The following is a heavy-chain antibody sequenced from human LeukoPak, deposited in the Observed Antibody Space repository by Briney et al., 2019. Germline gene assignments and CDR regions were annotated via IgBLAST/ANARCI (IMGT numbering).Heavy chain of an antibody. V-gene: IGHV1-2*02. D-gene: IGHD3-22*01. CDR3: ARDYYDSSGRFIYYYYMDV. Sequence: ASVKVSCKTSGYTFTGYYMHWVRQAPGQGLEWMGWINPNSGDTNYAQKFQGRVTMTRDTSISTAYMELSRLRSDDTAVYYCARDYYDSSGRFIYYYYMDVWGKGTTVTVSS. CDR1: GYTFTGYY. J-gene: IGHJ6*03. CDR2: INPNSGDT.